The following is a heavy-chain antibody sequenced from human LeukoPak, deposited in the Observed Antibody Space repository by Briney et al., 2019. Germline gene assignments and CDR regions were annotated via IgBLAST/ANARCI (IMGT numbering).Heavy chain of an antibody. CDR1: EYTFTDYY. Sequence: ASVKVSCKASEYTFTDYYMHWVRQAPGQGLEWMGWVNSNSGATDYAQKFQGRVAMTRDTSISTAYMDLSRLRSDDTAVYYCARANRAVAGDYYWYMDVWGKGTTVTVSS. CDR2: VNSNSGAT. CDR3: ARANRAVAGDYYWYMDV. D-gene: IGHD2-15*01. J-gene: IGHJ6*03. V-gene: IGHV1-2*02.